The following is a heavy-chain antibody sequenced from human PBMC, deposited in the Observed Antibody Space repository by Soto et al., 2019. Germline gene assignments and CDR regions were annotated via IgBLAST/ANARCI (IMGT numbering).Heavy chain of an antibody. CDR1: GFTFSSYG. J-gene: IGHJ4*02. CDR3: AKAGGRSSSWSYFDY. D-gene: IGHD6-13*01. CDR2: ISYDGSNK. V-gene: IGHV3-30*18. Sequence: QVQLVESGGGVVQPGRSLRLSCAASGFTFSSYGMHWVRQAPGKGLEWVAVISYDGSNKYYADSVKGRFTISRDNSKNTLYLQMNSLRAEDTAVYYCAKAGGRSSSWSYFDYWGQGTLVTVSS.